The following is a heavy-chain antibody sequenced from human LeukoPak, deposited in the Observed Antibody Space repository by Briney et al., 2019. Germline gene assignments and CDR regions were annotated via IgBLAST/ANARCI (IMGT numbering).Heavy chain of an antibody. CDR3: ARYSSGWYFDY. CDR1: GGSISSYY. J-gene: IGHJ4*02. V-gene: IGHV4-59*08. Sequence: SETLSLTCTVSGGSISSYYWSWIRQPPGKGLQWIGSIYYSGTTNYNASLKSRVTISVDTSKNQFSLKLSSVTAADTAVYYCARYSSGWYFDYWGQGTLVTVSS. CDR2: IYYSGTT. D-gene: IGHD6-19*01.